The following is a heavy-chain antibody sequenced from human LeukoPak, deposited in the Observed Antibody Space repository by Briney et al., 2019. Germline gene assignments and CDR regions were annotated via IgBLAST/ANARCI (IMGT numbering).Heavy chain of an antibody. CDR3: ARAFVGGTYYYYMDV. V-gene: IGHV3-20*04. D-gene: IGHD1-26*01. Sequence: GSLRLSCAASGFTVSSNYMSWVRQAPGKGLEWVSGINWNGATTGYADSVKGRFTISRDNAKNSLHLQMNSLRAEDAALYFCARAFVGGTYYYYMDVWGKGTTVTVAS. CDR2: INWNGATT. CDR1: GFTVSSNY. J-gene: IGHJ6*03.